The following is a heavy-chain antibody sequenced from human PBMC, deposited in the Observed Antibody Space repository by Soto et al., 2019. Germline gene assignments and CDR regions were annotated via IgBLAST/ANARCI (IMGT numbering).Heavy chain of an antibody. CDR1: RYRFTHYW. J-gene: IGHJ6*02. CDR3: ARSRRGAYSSGWYSPSGYYNYGIDV. Sequence: GESLKISCNGSRYRFTHYWIGWVRQIPGKGMEWMGIIYPGDSDTRYSPSFQGQVTISADKSINTAYLQWSSLKASDTAMYYCARSRRGAYSSGWYSPSGYYNYGIDVWGQGTKVTVSS. V-gene: IGHV5-51*01. CDR2: IYPGDSDT. D-gene: IGHD6-19*01.